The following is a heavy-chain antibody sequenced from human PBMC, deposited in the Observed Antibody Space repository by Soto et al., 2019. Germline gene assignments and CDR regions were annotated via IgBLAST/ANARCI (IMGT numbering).Heavy chain of an antibody. CDR2: ISSSSSTI. J-gene: IGHJ3*01. Sequence: EVQLVESGGGLVQPGGSLRLSCAASGFTFSSYSMNWVRQAPGKGLEWVSYISSSSSTIYYADSVKGRFTISRDNAKNSLYLQMNSLRAEDTAVYYCARDLTIFGVVTRGQGTMVTVSS. CDR1: GFTFSSYS. D-gene: IGHD3-3*01. V-gene: IGHV3-48*01. CDR3: ARDLTIFGVVT.